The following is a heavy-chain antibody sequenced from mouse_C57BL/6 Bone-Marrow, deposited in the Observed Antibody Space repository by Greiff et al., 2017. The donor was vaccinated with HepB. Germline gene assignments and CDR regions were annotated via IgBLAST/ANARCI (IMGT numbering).Heavy chain of an antibody. D-gene: IGHD2-3*01. V-gene: IGHV1-64*01. J-gene: IGHJ3*01. CDR3: ARDDGYYVAY. CDR1: GYTSTSYW. Sequence: QVQLQQPGAELVKPGASVKLSCKASGYTSTSYWMHWVKQRPGQGLEWIGMIHPNSGSTNYNEKFKSKATLTVDKSSSTAYMQLSSLTSEDSAVYYCARDDGYYVAYWGQGTLVTVSA. CDR2: IHPNSGST.